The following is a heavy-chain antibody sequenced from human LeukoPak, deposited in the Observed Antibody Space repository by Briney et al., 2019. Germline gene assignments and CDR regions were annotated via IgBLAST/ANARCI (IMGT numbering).Heavy chain of an antibody. CDR1: GFTFSSYS. CDR2: ISSSSSYI. D-gene: IGHD6-13*01. J-gene: IGHJ3*02. Sequence: GGSLRLSCAASGFTFSSYSMNWVRQAPGKGLEWVSSISSSSSYIYYADSVKGRFTISRDNAKNSLYLQMNSLRAEDTAVYYCARALYYQYSSSWYSAFDIWGQGTMVTVSS. V-gene: IGHV3-21*01. CDR3: ARALYYQYSSSWYSAFDI.